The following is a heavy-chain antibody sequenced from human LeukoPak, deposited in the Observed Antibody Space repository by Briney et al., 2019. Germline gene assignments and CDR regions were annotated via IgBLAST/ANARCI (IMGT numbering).Heavy chain of an antibody. CDR2: IYHSGST. CDR3: ARVGGWGLLGSRDY. Sequence: SETLSLTCAVSGGSISSNNWWSWVRQPPGKGLEWIGEIYHSGSTNYNPSLKSRVTISVDKSKNQFSLKLSSVTAADTAVYYCARVGGWGLLGSRDYWGQGTLVTVSS. J-gene: IGHJ4*02. V-gene: IGHV4-4*02. D-gene: IGHD3-10*01. CDR1: GGSISSNNW.